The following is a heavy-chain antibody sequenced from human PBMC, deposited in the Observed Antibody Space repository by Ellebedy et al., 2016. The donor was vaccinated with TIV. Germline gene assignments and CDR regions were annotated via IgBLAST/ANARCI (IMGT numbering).Heavy chain of an antibody. CDR2: IHPRDSDT. Sequence: GESLKISCKGSGYTFTTYWIGWVRQMPGKGLEWMGIIHPRDSDTRYSPSFQGQVTISTDKSISTAYLQWGSLKASDSAMYYCARVDWWSTGDNFDYWGQGTLVTVSS. V-gene: IGHV5-51*01. D-gene: IGHD2-15*01. CDR3: ARVDWWSTGDNFDY. CDR1: GYTFTTYW. J-gene: IGHJ4*02.